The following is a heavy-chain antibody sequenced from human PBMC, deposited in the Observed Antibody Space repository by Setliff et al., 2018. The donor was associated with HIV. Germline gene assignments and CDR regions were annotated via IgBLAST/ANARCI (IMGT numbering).Heavy chain of an antibody. V-gene: IGHV4-61*02. D-gene: IGHD6-13*01. CDR3: ARGIPALGTSYYFDY. CDR1: GGSISSGSYY. CDR2: IYTSGST. Sequence: SETLSLTCTVSGGSISSGSYYWSWIRQPAGKGLEWIGRIYTSGSTNYNPSLKSRVTISVDISKKTFSLKLSSVTAADTAVYYCARGIPALGTSYYFDYWGQGTRVTVSS. J-gene: IGHJ4*02.